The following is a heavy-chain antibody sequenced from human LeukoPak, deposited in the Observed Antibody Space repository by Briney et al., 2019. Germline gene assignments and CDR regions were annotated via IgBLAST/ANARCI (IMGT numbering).Heavy chain of an antibody. D-gene: IGHD6-6*01. J-gene: IGHJ3*02. Sequence: PGGSLRLSCAASGFTFSSYAMSWVRQAPGKGLERVSAISGSGGSTYYADSVKGRFTISRDNSKNTLYLQMNSLRAEDTAVYYCAKSLAARDDAFDIWGQGTMFTVSS. CDR1: GFTFSSYA. CDR2: ISGSGGST. CDR3: AKSLAARDDAFDI. V-gene: IGHV3-23*01.